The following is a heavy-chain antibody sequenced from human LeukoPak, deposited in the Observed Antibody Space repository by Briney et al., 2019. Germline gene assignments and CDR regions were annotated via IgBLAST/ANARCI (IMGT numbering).Heavy chain of an antibody. CDR3: AEDLSFGGPPIDY. Sequence: GRSLRLSCAASGFTFSSYGMHWVRQAPGKGLEWVAVIWYDGSNKYYADSVKGRFTISRDNSKNTLYLQMNSLRAEDTAVYYCAEDLSFGGPPIDYWGQGTLVTVSS. J-gene: IGHJ4*02. CDR1: GFTFSSYG. D-gene: IGHD2/OR15-2a*01. V-gene: IGHV3-33*06. CDR2: IWYDGSNK.